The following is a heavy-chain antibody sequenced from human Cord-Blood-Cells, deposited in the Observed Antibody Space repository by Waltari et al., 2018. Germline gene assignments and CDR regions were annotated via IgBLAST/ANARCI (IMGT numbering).Heavy chain of an antibody. V-gene: IGHV1-69*01. Sequence: QVQLVQSGAAVKKPGSSVKVSFKASGGTFSSYPIRWVRQAPGQGLELMGGIIPSFGTANYAQKFQGRVTITADESTSTAYMELSSLRSEDTAVYYCASPSGGYCSGGSCYYFQHWGQGTLVTVSS. J-gene: IGHJ1*01. CDR1: GGTFSSYP. CDR2: IIPSFGTA. D-gene: IGHD2-15*01. CDR3: ASPSGGYCSGGSCYYFQH.